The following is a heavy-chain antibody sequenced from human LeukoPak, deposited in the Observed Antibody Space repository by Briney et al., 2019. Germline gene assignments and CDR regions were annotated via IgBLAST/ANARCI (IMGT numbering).Heavy chain of an antibody. V-gene: IGHV4-39*01. CDR2: SYYSGST. Sequence: SETLSLTCTVSGGSISSSSYYWGWIRQPPGKGLEWIGSSYYSGSTYYNPSLKSRVTISVDTSKNQFSLKLSSVTAADTAVYYCARLPSGGASFGWSDYWGQGALVTVSS. D-gene: IGHD5-18*01. CDR3: ARLPSGGASFGWSDY. CDR1: GGSISSSSYY. J-gene: IGHJ4*02.